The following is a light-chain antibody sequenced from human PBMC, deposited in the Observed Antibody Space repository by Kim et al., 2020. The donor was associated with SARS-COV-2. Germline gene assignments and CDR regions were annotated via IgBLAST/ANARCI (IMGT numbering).Light chain of an antibody. CDR3: SSHIGSSTWV. Sequence: QSITISCTGTSSEIGNYNVVSWSQQHPGKAPKLLIYDVSKRPSGVSDRFSVSMSGNTASLTISGLQAEDEADYYCSSHIGSSTWVFGGGTKLTVL. V-gene: IGLV2-14*02. J-gene: IGLJ3*02. CDR1: SSEIGNYNV. CDR2: DVS.